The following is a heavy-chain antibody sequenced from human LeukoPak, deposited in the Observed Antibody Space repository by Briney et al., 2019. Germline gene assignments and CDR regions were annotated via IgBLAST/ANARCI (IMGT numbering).Heavy chain of an antibody. CDR3: ARTGSRYYDSSGIQN. Sequence: PSETLSLTCTVSGGSISSYYWSWIRQPPGKGLEWIGYIYYSGTTNYNPSLKSRVTISVDTSTNQFSLKLSSVTAADTAVYYCARTGSRYYDSSGIQNWGQGTLVTVSS. J-gene: IGHJ4*02. D-gene: IGHD3-22*01. V-gene: IGHV4-59*08. CDR2: IYYSGTT. CDR1: GGSISSYY.